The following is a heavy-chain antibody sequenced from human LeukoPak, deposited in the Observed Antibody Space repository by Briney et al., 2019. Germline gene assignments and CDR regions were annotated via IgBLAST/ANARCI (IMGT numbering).Heavy chain of an antibody. J-gene: IGHJ4*02. D-gene: IGHD3-22*01. V-gene: IGHV4-39*01. CDR3: ARAVDSSGPNYFDY. CDR1: GDSISTSTYY. Sequence: PSETLSLTCTVSGDSISTSTYYWACIRQPPGKGLEWIGSIYYTGSTYYNPSLRSRVTISVDKSKNQFSLKLSSVTAADTAVYYCARAVDSSGPNYFDYWGQGTLVTVSS. CDR2: IYYTGST.